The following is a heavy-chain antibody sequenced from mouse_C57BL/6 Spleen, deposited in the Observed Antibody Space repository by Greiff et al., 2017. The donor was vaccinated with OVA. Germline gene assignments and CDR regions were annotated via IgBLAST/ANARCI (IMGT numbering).Heavy chain of an antibody. J-gene: IGHJ2*01. CDR2: IYPRSGNT. V-gene: IGHV1-81*01. Sequence: VQLQQSGAELARPGASVKLSCKASGYIFTSYGISWVKQRTGQGLEWIGEIYPRSGNTYYNEKFKGKATLTADKSSSTAYMELRSLTSEDSAVYFCARYYYGSSYYDYWGQGTTLTVSS. D-gene: IGHD1-1*01. CDR1: GYIFTSYG. CDR3: ARYYYGSSYYDY.